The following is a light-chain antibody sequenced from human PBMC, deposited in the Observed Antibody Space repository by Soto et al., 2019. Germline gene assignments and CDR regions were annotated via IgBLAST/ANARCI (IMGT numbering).Light chain of an antibody. CDR3: QQYNDWPLT. CDR2: GAS. CDR1: QGISRY. V-gene: IGKV1-9*01. Sequence: QLTQSPSSLSTSVGDSVAITCRASQGISRYLSWYQQKPGRAPKLLIYGASSRATGVPARFSGSGSGTEFTLTISSLQSEDFAVYYCQQYNDWPLTFGGGTRVAIK. J-gene: IGKJ4*01.